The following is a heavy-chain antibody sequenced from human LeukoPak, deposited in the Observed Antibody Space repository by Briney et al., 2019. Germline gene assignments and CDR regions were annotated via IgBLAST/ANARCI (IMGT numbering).Heavy chain of an antibody. CDR1: GYTFTSYY. CDR3: ARARVDAAGWYPVDY. V-gene: IGHV1-46*01. CDR2: INPSGGST. J-gene: IGHJ4*02. Sequence: ASVKVSCKASGYTFTSYYMHWVRQAPGQGLEWMGIINPSGGSTSYAQKFQGRVTMTRDTSTSTVYMELSSLRSEDTAVYYCARARVDAAGWYPVDYWGQGTLVTVSS. D-gene: IGHD6-19*01.